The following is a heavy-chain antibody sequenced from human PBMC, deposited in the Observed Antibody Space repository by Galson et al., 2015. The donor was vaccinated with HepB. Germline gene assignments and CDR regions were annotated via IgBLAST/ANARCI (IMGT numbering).Heavy chain of an antibody. CDR2: ISGSGGST. CDR3: AKGPRYCSSTSCYTPYYYYYMDV. CDR1: GFTFSSYA. Sequence: SLRLSCAASGFTFSSYAMSWVRQAPGKGLEWVSAISGSGGSTYYADSVKGRFTISRDNSKNTLHLQMNSLRAEDTAVYYCAKGPRYCSSTSCYTPYYYYYMDVWGKGTTVTVSS. J-gene: IGHJ6*03. D-gene: IGHD2-2*02. V-gene: IGHV3-23*01.